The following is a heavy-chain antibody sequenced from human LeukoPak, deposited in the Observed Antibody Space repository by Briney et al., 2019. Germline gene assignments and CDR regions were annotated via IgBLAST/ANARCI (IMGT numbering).Heavy chain of an antibody. J-gene: IGHJ5*02. D-gene: IGHD6-6*01. CDR2: IYYSGST. CDR3: ARDCGYSSSSWDNWFDP. CDR1: GGSISSGDYY. Sequence: SETLSLTCTVSGGSISSGDYYWSWIRQPPGKGLEWIGYIYYSGSTYYNPSLKSRVNISVDTSKNQFSLKLSSVTAADTAVYYCARDCGYSSSSWDNWFDPWGQGTLVTVSS. V-gene: IGHV4-30-4*08.